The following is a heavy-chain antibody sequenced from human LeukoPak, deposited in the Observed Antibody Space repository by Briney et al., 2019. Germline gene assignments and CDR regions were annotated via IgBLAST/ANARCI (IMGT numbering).Heavy chain of an antibody. CDR2: ISSSSSYI. Sequence: PGGSLRLSYAASGFTFSSYSMNWVRQAPGKGLEWVSSISSSSSYIYYADSMKGRFSISRDNAKNSLYLQMNSLRAEDTAVYYCARRAYCGGDCYSGSYYYYGMDVWGQGTTVTVSS. J-gene: IGHJ6*02. V-gene: IGHV3-21*01. CDR3: ARRAYCGGDCYSGSYYYYGMDV. D-gene: IGHD2-21*02. CDR1: GFTFSSYS.